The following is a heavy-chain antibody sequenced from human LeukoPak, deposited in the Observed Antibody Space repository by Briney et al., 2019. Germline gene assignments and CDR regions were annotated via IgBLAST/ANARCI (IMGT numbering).Heavy chain of an antibody. J-gene: IGHJ6*03. CDR1: GGTFSSYA. V-gene: IGHV1-69*05. D-gene: IGHD3/OR15-3a*01. CDR3: ARDHNDYWTGYYYYYMDV. Sequence: SVKVSCKASGGTFSSYAISWVRQAPGQGLEWMGGIIPIFGTANYAQKSQGRVTITTDESTSTAYMELSSLRSEDTAVYYCARDHNDYWTGYYYYYMDVWGKGTTVTVSS. CDR2: IIPIFGTA.